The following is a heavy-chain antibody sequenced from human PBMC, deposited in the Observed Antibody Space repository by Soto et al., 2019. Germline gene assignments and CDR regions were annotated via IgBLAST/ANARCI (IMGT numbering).Heavy chain of an antibody. J-gene: IGHJ4*02. CDR1: GGSISNYY. Sequence: QVQLQESGPGLVKPSETLSLTCTVSGGSISNYYWSWIRQAPGKRLEWIGYISYTTNYNPSLKSRVTISADTSKNQISLTLTSVTAADTAVYYCARTSPVAGGFDYWGQGTLVTVSS. CDR2: ISYTT. D-gene: IGHD6-19*01. V-gene: IGHV4-59*01. CDR3: ARTSPVAGGFDY.